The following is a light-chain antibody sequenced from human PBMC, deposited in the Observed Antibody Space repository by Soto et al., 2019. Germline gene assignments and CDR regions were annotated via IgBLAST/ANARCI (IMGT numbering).Light chain of an antibody. CDR3: QQYDYLPLT. CDR1: QDISNY. CDR2: DAS. V-gene: IGKV1-33*01. J-gene: IGKJ4*01. Sequence: DIQMTQSPSSLSASVGDRVTITCQASQDISNYLNWYQQKPGKAPKLLIHDASNLETGVPSRFSGIGSGTDFTITVSGLQPDDIATYFYQQYDYLPLTFGGGTKVEIK.